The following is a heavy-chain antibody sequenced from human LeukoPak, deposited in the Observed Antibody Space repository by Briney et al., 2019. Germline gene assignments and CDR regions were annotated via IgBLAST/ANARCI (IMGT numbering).Heavy chain of an antibody. J-gene: IGHJ5*02. Sequence: GGSLRLSCSASGFTFSSYAMHWVRQAPGKGLEYVSAISSNGGSTYYADSVKGRFTISRDNSKNTLYLQMSSLRAEDTAVYYCVKDPRRVGATWSWSDPWGQGTLVTVSS. CDR3: VKDPRRVGATWSWSDP. V-gene: IGHV3-64D*06. CDR2: ISSNGGST. D-gene: IGHD1-26*01. CDR1: GFTFSSYA.